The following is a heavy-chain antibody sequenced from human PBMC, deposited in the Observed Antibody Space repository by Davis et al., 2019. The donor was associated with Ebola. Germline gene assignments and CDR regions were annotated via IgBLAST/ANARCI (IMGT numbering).Heavy chain of an antibody. CDR3: AGAPRN. J-gene: IGHJ4*02. Sequence: MPSETLSLTCAVYGGSFSGYYWSWIRQPPGKGLEWIGEINHSGVSKYSPSLKSRVTISVDTSKNQFSLKLSSVTAADTAVYYCAGAPRNWGQGTLVTVSS. CDR1: GGSFSGYY. CDR2: INHSGVS. V-gene: IGHV4-34*01.